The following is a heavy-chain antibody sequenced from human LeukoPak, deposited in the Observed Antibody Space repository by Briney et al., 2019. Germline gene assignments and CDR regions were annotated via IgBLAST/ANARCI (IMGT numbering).Heavy chain of an antibody. CDR2: INPNSGGT. Sequence: ASVKVSCKVSGYTLTELSMHWVRQAPGQGLEWMGWINPNSGGTNYAQKFQGRVTMTRDTSISTAYMELSRLRSDDTAVYYCARDYPLRDFWSGYYILKGSHFDYWGQGTLVTVSS. CDR1: GYTLTELS. D-gene: IGHD3-3*01. CDR3: ARDYPLRDFWSGYYILKGSHFDY. J-gene: IGHJ4*02. V-gene: IGHV1-2*02.